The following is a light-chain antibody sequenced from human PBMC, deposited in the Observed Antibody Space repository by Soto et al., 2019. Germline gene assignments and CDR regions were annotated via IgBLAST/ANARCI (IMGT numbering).Light chain of an antibody. J-gene: IGKJ1*01. V-gene: IGKV1-27*01. CDR1: QDISNY. Sequence: DIQMTQSPSSLSASVGDSVTITCRATQDISNYLAWYQQKPGKAPNILIYAASTFQSVAQSQFIGSGYGTDVTLNISSMQPEYVATYYCQKYNSAPPWTFGQGTKVEI. CDR2: AAS. CDR3: QKYNSAPPWT.